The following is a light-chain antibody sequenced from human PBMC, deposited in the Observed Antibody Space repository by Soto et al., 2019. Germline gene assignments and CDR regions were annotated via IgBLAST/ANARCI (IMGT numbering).Light chain of an antibody. CDR2: KDS. J-gene: IGLJ2*01. Sequence: SYELTQPPSVSVSPGQTATITCSGDEVPKQYVYWYQQKPDQAPVLVIYKDSERPSGIPERFSGSSSGTTVTPTISGVQAEDEADYYCQSTDSDLWVFGGGTKVTVL. CDR1: EVPKQY. CDR3: QSTDSDLWV. V-gene: IGLV3-25*03.